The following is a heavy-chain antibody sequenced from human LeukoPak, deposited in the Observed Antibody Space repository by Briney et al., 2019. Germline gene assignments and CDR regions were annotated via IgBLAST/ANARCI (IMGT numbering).Heavy chain of an antibody. V-gene: IGHV1-69*04. CDR1: GGTFSSYA. J-gene: IGHJ3*02. Sequence: SVKVSCKASGGTFSSYAISWVRQAPGQGLEWMGRIIPILGIANYAQKFQGRVTITADKSTSTAYMELSSLRSEDTAVYYCARDPNYARGAFDIWGQGTMVTVSS. CDR2: IIPILGIA. CDR3: ARDPNYARGAFDI. D-gene: IGHD3-16*01.